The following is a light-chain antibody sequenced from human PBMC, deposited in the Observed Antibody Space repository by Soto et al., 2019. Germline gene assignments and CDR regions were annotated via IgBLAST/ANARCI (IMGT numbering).Light chain of an antibody. V-gene: IGKV3-20*01. CDR1: QSVSSSY. CDR3: QQSGSSPYT. Sequence: EIVLTQSPGTLSLSPGERATLSCRASQSVSSSYLAWYQQKPGQAPRLLIYGASSRATGIPDRLSGSGSGTDFTLTSSRLEPEHFVVYYCQQSGSSPYTFGQGAKLEIQ. J-gene: IGKJ2*01. CDR2: GAS.